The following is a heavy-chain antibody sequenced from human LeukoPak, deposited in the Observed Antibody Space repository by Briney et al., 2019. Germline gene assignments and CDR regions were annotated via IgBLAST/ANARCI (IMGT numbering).Heavy chain of an antibody. CDR1: GGSFSGYY. CDR2: INHSGST. CDR3: ARTIAAAGTRRYFQH. Sequence: SETLSLTCAVYGGSFSGYYWSWIRQPPGKGLEWIGEINHSGSTNYNPSLKRRVTISVDTSKNQFSLKLSSVTAADTAVYYCARTIAAAGTRRYFQHWGQGTLVTVSS. D-gene: IGHD6-13*01. V-gene: IGHV4-34*01. J-gene: IGHJ1*01.